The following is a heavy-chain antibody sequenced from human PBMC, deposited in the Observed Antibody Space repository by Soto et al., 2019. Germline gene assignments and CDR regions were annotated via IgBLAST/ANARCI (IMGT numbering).Heavy chain of an antibody. J-gene: IGHJ5*02. CDR1: GGTVAGSDW. D-gene: IGHD2-21*02. CDR2: VYHTGDT. Sequence: SETLSLTCGVSGGTVAGSDWWRWVRESEGRGLEWIGNVYHTGDTNFNPSLQSRVTFSVDKSNNQFSLRLTSVTAADTAVYFCAREIVTAGGNNYFDPWGPGTLVTVSS. V-gene: IGHV4-4*02. CDR3: AREIVTAGGNNYFDP.